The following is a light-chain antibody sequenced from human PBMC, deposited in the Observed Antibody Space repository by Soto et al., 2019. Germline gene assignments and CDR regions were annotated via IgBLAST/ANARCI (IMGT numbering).Light chain of an antibody. V-gene: IGLV8-61*01. Sequence: QAVVTQEPSFSVSPGGTVTLTCGLSSGSVSTDHYPIWYQQTPGQAPRTLIYSTNSRSSGVPDRFSGSILGNKAALTITGAQADDESDYYCVLYMGLGISLFGGGTQLTVL. CDR2: STN. CDR3: VLYMGLGISL. CDR1: SGSVSTDHY. J-gene: IGLJ2*01.